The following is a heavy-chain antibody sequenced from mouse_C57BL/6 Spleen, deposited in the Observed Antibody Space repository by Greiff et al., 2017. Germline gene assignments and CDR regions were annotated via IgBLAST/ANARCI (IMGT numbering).Heavy chain of an antibody. V-gene: IGHV1-69*01. J-gene: IGHJ2*01. CDR1: GYTFTSYW. CDR2: IDPSDSYT. Sequence: QVQLQQPGAELVMPGASVKLSCKASGYTFTSYWMHWVKQRPGPGLELIGEIDPSDSYTNYNQKFMGKSTLTVDKSSSTAYMQLSSLTSEDSAVYYCARRDYYGSSPDDWGQGTTLTVSS. CDR3: ARRDYYGSSPDD. D-gene: IGHD1-1*01.